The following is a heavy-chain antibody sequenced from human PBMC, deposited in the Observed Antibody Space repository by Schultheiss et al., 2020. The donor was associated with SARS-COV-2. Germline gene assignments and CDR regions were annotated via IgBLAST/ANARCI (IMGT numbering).Heavy chain of an antibody. Sequence: GESLKISCAASGFTFSSYAMLLVRQAPGKGLEWVAVIWYDGSNKYYADSVKGRFTISRDNAKNSLDLQMNSLRVDDTAVYYCVKEGEEMGTSWGQGTLVTVSS. V-gene: IGHV3-33*03. CDR1: GFTFSSYA. CDR3: VKEGEEMGTS. CDR2: IWYDGSNK. J-gene: IGHJ4*02. D-gene: IGHD5-24*01.